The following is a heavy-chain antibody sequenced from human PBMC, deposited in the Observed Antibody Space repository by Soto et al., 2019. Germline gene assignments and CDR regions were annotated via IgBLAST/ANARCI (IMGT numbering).Heavy chain of an antibody. D-gene: IGHD3-16*02. V-gene: IGHV3-30-3*01. CDR2: ISYDGSNK. CDR1: GFTFSSYA. J-gene: IGHJ6*02. CDR3: ARSDYDYVWGSYRSPYYYGMDV. Sequence: QVQLVESGGGVVQPGRSLRLSCAASGFTFSSYAMHWVRQAPGKGLEWVAVISYDGSNKYYADSVKGRFTISRDNSKNTLYLQMNSLLAEDTAVYYCARSDYDYVWGSYRSPYYYGMDVWGQGTTVTVSS.